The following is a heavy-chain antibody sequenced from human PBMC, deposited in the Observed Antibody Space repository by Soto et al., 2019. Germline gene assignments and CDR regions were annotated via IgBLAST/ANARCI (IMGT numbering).Heavy chain of an antibody. V-gene: IGHV3-23*01. CDR3: AKERLTSAAAHYGLDV. Sequence: EVQLLESGGGLVQPGGSLRLSCTASGFTFSDYVINWVRQAPGKGLEWVSGISGSGGNRYYADSMKGRFTVSRDNSKNTVYLQMNSLRADDTAVYYCAKERLTSAAAHYGLDVWGQGTTVTVSS. J-gene: IGHJ6*02. D-gene: IGHD3-9*01. CDR1: GFTFSDYV. CDR2: ISGSGGNR.